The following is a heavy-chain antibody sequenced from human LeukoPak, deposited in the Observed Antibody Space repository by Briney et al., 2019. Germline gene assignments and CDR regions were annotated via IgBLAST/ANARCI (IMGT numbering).Heavy chain of an antibody. D-gene: IGHD4-17*01. J-gene: IGHJ2*01. CDR2: INPDGSYI. Sequence: GGSLRLSCAASGFTFSSYWMHWVRQAPGKGLVCVSRINPDGSYIWNADSVKGRFVISRDTAKNTVYLGMNSLRAEDTALYYCVRDLDGDPDCYFDFWGRGTLVTVSS. V-gene: IGHV3-74*01. CDR1: GFTFSSYW. CDR3: VRDLDGDPDCYFDF.